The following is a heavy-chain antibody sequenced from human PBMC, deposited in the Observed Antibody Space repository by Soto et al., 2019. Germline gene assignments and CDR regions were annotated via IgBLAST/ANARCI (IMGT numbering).Heavy chain of an antibody. D-gene: IGHD2-2*01. V-gene: IGHV3-30*18. Sequence: PGGSLRLSCAASGFTFSSYGMHWVRQAPGKGLEWVAVISYDGSNKYYADSVKGRFTISRGNSKNTLYLQMNSLRAEDTAVYYCAKNGPNCISTSCYDWFDPWGQGTLVTVSS. CDR1: GFTFSSYG. J-gene: IGHJ5*02. CDR2: ISYDGSNK. CDR3: AKNGPNCISTSCYDWFDP.